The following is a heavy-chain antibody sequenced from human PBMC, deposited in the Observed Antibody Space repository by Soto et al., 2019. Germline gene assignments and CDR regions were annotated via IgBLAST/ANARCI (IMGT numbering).Heavy chain of an antibody. J-gene: IGHJ3*02. CDR1: GGSFSGYY. V-gene: IGHV4-34*01. Sequence: SETLSLTCAVYGGSFSGYYWSWIRQPPGKGLEWIGEINHSGSTNYNPSLKSRVTISVDTSKNQFSLKLSSVTAADTAVYYCARPRGRGRARNAFDIWGQGTMVTVSS. D-gene: IGHD3-16*01. CDR3: ARPRGRGRARNAFDI. CDR2: INHSGST.